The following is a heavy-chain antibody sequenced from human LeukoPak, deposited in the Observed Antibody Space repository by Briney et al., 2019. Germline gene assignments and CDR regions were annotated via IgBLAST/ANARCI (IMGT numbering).Heavy chain of an antibody. D-gene: IGHD3-16*01. CDR2: VYDFGRT. V-gene: IGHV4-59*11. CDR1: GGSIGSHY. Sequence: LETLSLSCTVSGGSIGSHYWTWIRQTPGKGLEWIGYVYDFGRTKYNPSLKSRVTISVDTSKNQFSLRLSSVTAADTAVYYCARGGVLKSVDYWGQGTLVAVSS. CDR3: ARGGVLKSVDY. J-gene: IGHJ4*02.